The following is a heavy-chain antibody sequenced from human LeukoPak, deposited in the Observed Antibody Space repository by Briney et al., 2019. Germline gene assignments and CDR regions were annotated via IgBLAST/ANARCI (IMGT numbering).Heavy chain of an antibody. J-gene: IGHJ5*02. Sequence: ASVKVSCKASGYTFTSYGISWVRQAPGQGLEWMGWISAYNGNTNYAQKLQGRVTMTTDTSTSTAYMELRSLRSDDTAVYYCAVYCSGGSCQAGWFDPWGQGTLVTVSS. D-gene: IGHD2-15*01. CDR2: ISAYNGNT. CDR1: GYTFTSYG. V-gene: IGHV1-18*01. CDR3: AVYCSGGSCQAGWFDP.